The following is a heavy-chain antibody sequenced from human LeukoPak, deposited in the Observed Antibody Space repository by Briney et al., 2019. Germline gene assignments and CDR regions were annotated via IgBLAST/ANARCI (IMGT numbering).Heavy chain of an antibody. D-gene: IGHD3-16*02. CDR3: AREGRPYYDYVWGSYRQDY. Sequence: PGGSLRLSCGASGFTLSSYSMNWVRQAPGKGLGGVSSISSSSSYIYYADSVKGRFTISRDNAKNSLYLQMNSLRAEDTAVYYCAREGRPYYDYVWGSYRQDYWGQGTLVTVSS. V-gene: IGHV3-21*01. CDR1: GFTLSSYS. CDR2: ISSSSSYI. J-gene: IGHJ4*02.